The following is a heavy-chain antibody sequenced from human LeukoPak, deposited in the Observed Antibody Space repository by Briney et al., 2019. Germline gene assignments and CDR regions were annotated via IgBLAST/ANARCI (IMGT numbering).Heavy chain of an antibody. J-gene: IGHJ6*02. CDR1: GGSISSGGYY. D-gene: IGHD3-3*01. CDR2: IYYSGST. Sequence: PSETLSLTCTVSGGSISSGGYYWSWIRQHPGKGLEWIGYIYYSGSTYYNPSLKSRVTISVDRSKNQFSLKLSSVTAADTAVYYCARGYDFWSGPYYYYYYGMDVWGQGTTVTVSS. CDR3: ARGYDFWSGPYYYYYYGMDV. V-gene: IGHV4-31*03.